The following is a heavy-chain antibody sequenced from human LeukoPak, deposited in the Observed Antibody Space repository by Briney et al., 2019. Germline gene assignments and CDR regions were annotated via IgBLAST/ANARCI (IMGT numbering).Heavy chain of an antibody. CDR2: IRGSGGST. CDR1: GFTFSSYA. CDR3: AKSDYDFWSGYYTGIPFFDY. Sequence: GGSLRLSCAASGFTFSSYAMSWVRQAPGKGLEWVSAIRGSGGSTYYADSVKGRFTISRDNSKNTLYLQMNSLRAEDTAVYYCAKSDYDFWSGYYTGIPFFDYWGQGTLVTVSS. J-gene: IGHJ4*02. D-gene: IGHD3-3*01. V-gene: IGHV3-23*01.